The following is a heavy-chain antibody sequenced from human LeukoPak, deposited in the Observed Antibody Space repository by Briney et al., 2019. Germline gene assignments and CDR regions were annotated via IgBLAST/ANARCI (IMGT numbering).Heavy chain of an antibody. J-gene: IGHJ4*02. D-gene: IGHD6-13*01. CDR3: VGAAAAVFDY. CDR2: ISWNSGSI. Sequence: GGSLRLSCAASGFTFDDYAMHWVRQAPGKGLGWVSGISWNSGSIGYADSVKGRFTISRDNAKNTLYLQMNSLRPEDTAVYYCVGAAAAVFDYWGQGTLVTVSS. V-gene: IGHV3-9*01. CDR1: GFTFDDYA.